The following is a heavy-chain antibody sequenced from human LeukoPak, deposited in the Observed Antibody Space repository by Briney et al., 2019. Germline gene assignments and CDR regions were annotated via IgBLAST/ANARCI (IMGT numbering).Heavy chain of an antibody. Sequence: SETLSLTCTVSGGSISSYYWSWIRQPPGKGLEWIGYIYYSGSTNYNPSLKSRVTISVDTSKNQFSLKLSSVTAADTAVYYCARVRDSSGYYYLHWGQGTLVTVSS. D-gene: IGHD3-22*01. CDR1: GGSISSYY. CDR2: IYYSGST. V-gene: IGHV4-59*01. J-gene: IGHJ4*02. CDR3: ARVRDSSGYYYLH.